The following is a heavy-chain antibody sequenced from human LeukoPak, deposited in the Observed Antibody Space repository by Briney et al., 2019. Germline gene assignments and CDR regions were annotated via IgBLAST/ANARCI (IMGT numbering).Heavy chain of an antibody. CDR3: TQDYMGSYLA. Sequence: GGSLRLSCAASGFTFDKYPMHWVRQSPGKGLEWVALVTENGGTTFYAGSVKGRFTISRDNSKNSVYLQMNSLISEDTALYYCTQDYMGSYLAWGQGTLVTVSS. J-gene: IGHJ5*02. CDR1: GFTFDKYP. D-gene: IGHD1-26*01. CDR2: VTENGGTT. V-gene: IGHV3-43*02.